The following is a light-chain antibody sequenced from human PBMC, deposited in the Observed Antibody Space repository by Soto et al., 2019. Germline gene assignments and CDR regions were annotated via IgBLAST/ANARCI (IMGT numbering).Light chain of an antibody. J-gene: IGLJ1*01. CDR1: SSNIGSNF. Sequence: QSVLTQPPSASGTPGQRVTISCSGSSSNIGSNFVYWYQQFPGTAPKLLIYRNNQRPSGVPDRFSGSKSGTSASLAITGFQTGDEADYYCGSWDSSLSAYVFGTGTKLTVL. V-gene: IGLV1-47*01. CDR2: RNN. CDR3: GSWDSSLSAYV.